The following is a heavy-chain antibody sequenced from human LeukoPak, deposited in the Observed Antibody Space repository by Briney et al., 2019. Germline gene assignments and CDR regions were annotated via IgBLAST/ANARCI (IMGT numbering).Heavy chain of an antibody. D-gene: IGHD2-2*01. CDR3: ARQGYCSSTSCYGSNWFDP. CDR1: GFTVSSNY. V-gene: IGHV3-53*01. J-gene: IGHJ5*02. Sequence: PGGSLRLSCAASGFTVSSNYMSWVRQAPGKGLEWVSVIYSGGSTYYADSVKGRFTISRDNSKNTLYLQMNSLRAEDTAVYYCARQGYCSSTSCYGSNWFDPWGQGTLVTVSS. CDR2: IYSGGST.